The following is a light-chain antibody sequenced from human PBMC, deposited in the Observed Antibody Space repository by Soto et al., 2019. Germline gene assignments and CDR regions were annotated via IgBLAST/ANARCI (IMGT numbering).Light chain of an antibody. CDR2: GNS. CDR1: SSNIGAGYD. V-gene: IGLV1-40*01. J-gene: IGLJ1*01. CDR3: QSYDISLSGYV. Sequence: QSVLTQPPSVSGAPGQRVTISCTGSSSNIGAGYDVHWYQQLPGTDPKLLIYGNSNRPSGVPDRFSGSKSGTSASLAITGLQAEDEADYYCQSYDISLSGYVFGTGTKLTVL.